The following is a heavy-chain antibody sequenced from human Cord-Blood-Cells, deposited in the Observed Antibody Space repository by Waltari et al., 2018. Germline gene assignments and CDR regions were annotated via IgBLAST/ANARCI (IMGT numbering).Heavy chain of an antibody. CDR1: GFTFSSYE. Sequence: EVQLVESGGGLVQPGGSLRLSCAASGFTFSSYEMNVVRQAPGKGLVCVSYISSSGSTIYYADSVKGRFTISRDNAKNSLYLQMNSLRAEDTAVYYCAYWVGATEYFQHWGQGTLVTVSS. V-gene: IGHV3-48*03. D-gene: IGHD1-26*01. J-gene: IGHJ1*01. CDR2: ISSSGSTI. CDR3: AYWVGATEYFQH.